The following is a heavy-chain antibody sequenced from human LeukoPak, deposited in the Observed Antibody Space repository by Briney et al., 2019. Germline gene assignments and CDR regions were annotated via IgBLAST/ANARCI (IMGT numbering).Heavy chain of an antibody. V-gene: IGHV4-34*01. D-gene: IGHD2-2*01. Sequence: SETLSLTCAVYGGSFSGYYWSWIRQPPGKGLERIGEINHSGSTNYNPSLKSRVTISVDTSKNQFSLKLSSVTAADTAVYYCTVVPAAISAEYFQHWGQGTLVTVSS. CDR3: TVVPAAISAEYFQH. J-gene: IGHJ1*01. CDR1: GGSFSGYY. CDR2: INHSGST.